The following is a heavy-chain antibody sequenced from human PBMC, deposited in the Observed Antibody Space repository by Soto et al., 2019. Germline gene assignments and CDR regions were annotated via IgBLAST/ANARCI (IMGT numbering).Heavy chain of an antibody. Sequence: SETQCLTCADSGGSFSGYYWSWIRQSPGKGLEWIGDINHSGRVNYSPSLKSRVTISLDTSKNQFSLTLSAVTAADTAMYYCSTRAYDTNGYYRFDPWGQGTLVTVSS. CDR2: INHSGRV. CDR3: STRAYDTNGYYRFDP. V-gene: IGHV4-34*01. D-gene: IGHD3-22*01. CDR1: GGSFSGYY. J-gene: IGHJ5*01.